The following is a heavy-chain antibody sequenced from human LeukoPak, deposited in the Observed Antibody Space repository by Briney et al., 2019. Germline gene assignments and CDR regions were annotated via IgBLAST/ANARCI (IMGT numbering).Heavy chain of an antibody. CDR2: INTDGSST. CDR3: ARGSTLGDWFDP. Sequence: GGSLRLSCAASGFTFSSYWMHWVRQAPGKGLVWVSRINTDGSSTSYADSVKGRFTISRDNAKNTLYLQMNSLRAEDTAVYYCARGSTLGDWFDPWGQGTLVTVSS. V-gene: IGHV3-74*01. J-gene: IGHJ5*02. CDR1: GFTFSSYW.